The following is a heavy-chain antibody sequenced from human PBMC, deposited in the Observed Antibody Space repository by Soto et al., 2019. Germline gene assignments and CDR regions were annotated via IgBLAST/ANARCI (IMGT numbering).Heavy chain of an antibody. CDR2: IYYSGRT. J-gene: IGHJ5*02. D-gene: IGHD3-10*01. V-gene: IGHV4-59*01. CDR3: ARVINIVRANNWFDL. Sequence: XESLRLSCTVSGGSISSYNWSWIRQPPGKGLEWIGYIYYSGRTNYNPSLKSRVTISVDTSKNQFSLKLSSVTAADTAVYYCARVINIVRANNWFDLWGQGTLVTVSS. CDR1: GGSISSYN.